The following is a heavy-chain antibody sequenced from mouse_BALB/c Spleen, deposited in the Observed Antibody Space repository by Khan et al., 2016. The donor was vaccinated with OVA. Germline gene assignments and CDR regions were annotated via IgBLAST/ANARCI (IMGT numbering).Heavy chain of an antibody. CDR3: VSPNWFVY. V-gene: IGHV14-3*02. CDR2: IDPAIGDT. J-gene: IGHJ3*01. CDR1: GFNIKDTY. Sequence: VQLQQSGAELVKPGASVKLSCTASGFNIKDTYMHWVKQRPEQGLEWIGRIDPAIGDTKYDPKFQDKATLTADTSSNTVYLHLSSLTSEDTAVYYCVSPNWFVYWGQGTLVTVSA.